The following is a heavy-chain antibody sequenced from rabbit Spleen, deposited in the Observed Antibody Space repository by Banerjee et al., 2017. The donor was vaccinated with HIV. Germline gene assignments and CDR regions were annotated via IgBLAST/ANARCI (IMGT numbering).Heavy chain of an antibody. Sequence: QEQLEESGGDLVKPEGSLTLTCTASGFSFSSTYWICWVRQAPGKGLEWIACIYASSRGNTYYASWAKGRFTISKTSSTTVTLQMTSLTAADTATYFCASDFGASDINVRKFKLWGPGTLVTVS. J-gene: IGHJ4*01. D-gene: IGHD1-1*01. CDR3: ASDFGASDINVRKFKL. CDR2: IYASSRGNT. V-gene: IGHV1S45*01. CDR1: GFSFSSTYW.